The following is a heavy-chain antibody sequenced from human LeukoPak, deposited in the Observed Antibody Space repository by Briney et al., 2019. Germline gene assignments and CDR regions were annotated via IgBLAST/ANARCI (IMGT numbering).Heavy chain of an antibody. Sequence: GESLKISCKGSGYSFTSYWISWARQMPGKGLEWMGRIDPRDSYTNYSPSFQGHVTISADKSISTAYLQWSSLKASDTAMYYCARHTPGLWFGDNDAFDIWGQGTMVTVSS. CDR1: GYSFTSYW. D-gene: IGHD3-10*01. J-gene: IGHJ3*02. CDR2: IDPRDSYT. CDR3: ARHTPGLWFGDNDAFDI. V-gene: IGHV5-10-1*01.